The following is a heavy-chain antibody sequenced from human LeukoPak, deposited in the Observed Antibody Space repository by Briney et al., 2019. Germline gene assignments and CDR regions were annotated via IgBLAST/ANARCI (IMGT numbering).Heavy chain of an antibody. CDR2: IHSNGGA. Sequence: PSENLSLTCTVSGGSISNYYWSWIRQPPGKGLEWIGFIHSNGGANYNASLNSRATISRDTFRSQVSLKLTSVTAADTAVYYCASSDLGSLGQFDPWGQGTLVTVSS. CDR3: ASSDLGSLGQFDP. D-gene: IGHD3-10*01. J-gene: IGHJ5*02. V-gene: IGHV4-59*01. CDR1: GGSISNYY.